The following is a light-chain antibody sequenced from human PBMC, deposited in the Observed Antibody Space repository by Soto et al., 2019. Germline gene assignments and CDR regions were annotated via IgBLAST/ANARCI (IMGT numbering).Light chain of an antibody. V-gene: IGKV3-20*01. J-gene: IGKJ1*01. Sequence: EIVLTQSPGTLSLSPGERTTLSCRASQSVSSNFLDWYQQKPGQAPRLLIYGASSRATGIPDRFSGSGSGTDFTLTISRLEPEYFAVYYCQQYETSPRTFGQGTKVEI. CDR3: QQYETSPRT. CDR1: QSVSSNF. CDR2: GAS.